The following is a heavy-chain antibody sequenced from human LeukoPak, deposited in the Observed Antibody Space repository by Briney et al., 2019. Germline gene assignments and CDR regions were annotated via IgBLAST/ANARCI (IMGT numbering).Heavy chain of an antibody. D-gene: IGHD3-22*01. CDR2: ISSGSSYI. Sequence: GGSLRLPCAASGFTFSIYSMKWVRQAPGKGLEWVSSISSGSSYIYYADSVKGRFTISRDNAKNSLYLQMNSLKAEDTAVYYCARDITNYYDSSGYYYPKPSDYWGQGTLVTVSS. J-gene: IGHJ4*02. CDR3: ARDITNYYDSSGYYYPKPSDY. V-gene: IGHV3-21*06. CDR1: GFTFSIYS.